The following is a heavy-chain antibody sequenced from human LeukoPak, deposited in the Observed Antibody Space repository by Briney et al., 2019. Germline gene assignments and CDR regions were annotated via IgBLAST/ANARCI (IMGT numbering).Heavy chain of an antibody. CDR2: IRYDGSNK. V-gene: IGHV3-30*02. CDR1: GFTFSSYS. CDR3: AKHSTSGYCSSTSCYEFDC. D-gene: IGHD2-2*01. J-gene: IGHJ4*02. Sequence: PGGSLRLSCAASGFTFSSYSMNWVRQAPGKGLEWVAFIRYDGSNKYYADSVKGRFTISRDNSKNTLYLQMNSLRAEDTALYYCAKHSTSGYCSSTSCYEFDCWGQGTLVTVSS.